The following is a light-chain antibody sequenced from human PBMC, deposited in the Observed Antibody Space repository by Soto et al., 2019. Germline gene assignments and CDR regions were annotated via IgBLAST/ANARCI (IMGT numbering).Light chain of an antibody. V-gene: IGLV2-14*01. CDR1: SSDVGGYNY. CDR2: YVS. CDR3: SSYTSSSTNVV. J-gene: IGLJ2*01. Sequence: QSVLTQPASVSGSPGQSITISCTGTSSDVGGYNYVSWYQQHPGKAPKLMIYYVSNRPSGVSDRFSGSKSGNTASLTISGLQAEDEADYYCSSYTSSSTNVVFGGGTKLTVL.